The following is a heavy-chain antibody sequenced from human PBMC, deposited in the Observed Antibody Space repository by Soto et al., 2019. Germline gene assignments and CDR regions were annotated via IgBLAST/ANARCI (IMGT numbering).Heavy chain of an antibody. D-gene: IGHD6-13*01. CDR3: AHRPIVEAGGDYFDP. V-gene: IGHV2-5*02. CDR2: IYWDDDK. CDR1: GFSLSTSGVG. J-gene: IGHJ5*02. Sequence: SGPTLVNPTQTLTLTCAFSGFSLSTSGVGVGWIRQPPGKALEWLALIYWDDDKRYSPSLKSRLTITKDTSENQVVLTMTNMDPVDTATYYCAHRPIVEAGGDYFDPWGQGTLVTVSS.